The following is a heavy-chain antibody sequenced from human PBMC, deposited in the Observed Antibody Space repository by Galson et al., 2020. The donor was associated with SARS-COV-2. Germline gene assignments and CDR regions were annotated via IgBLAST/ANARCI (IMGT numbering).Heavy chain of an antibody. Sequence: GSLRLSCAASGFIVSSNYISWVRQAPGRGLEWVSTIYAGGRTDYADSVKGRFTISGDTSKNTLYLEMNSLRAEDTAVYYCARDVDGGDYWGQGTLVTVSS. V-gene: IGHV3-53*01. CDR1: GFIVSSNY. J-gene: IGHJ4*02. CDR2: IYAGGRT. CDR3: ARDVDGGDY. D-gene: IGHD3-10*01.